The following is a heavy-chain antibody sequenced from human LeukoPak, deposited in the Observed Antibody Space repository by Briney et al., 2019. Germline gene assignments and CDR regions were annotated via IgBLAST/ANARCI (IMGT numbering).Heavy chain of an antibody. J-gene: IGHJ4*02. CDR2: INAGNGNT. D-gene: IGHD4/OR15-4a*01. CDR3: ARGDDYKYFDC. Sequence: ASAKVSCKASGYTFTSYAMHWVRQAPGQRFEWMGWINAGNGNTRCSQKFQGRVTITRDTSASTASMELSSLRSEDTAVYYCARGDDYKYFDCWGQGTLVTVSS. CDR1: GYTFTSYA. V-gene: IGHV1-3*01.